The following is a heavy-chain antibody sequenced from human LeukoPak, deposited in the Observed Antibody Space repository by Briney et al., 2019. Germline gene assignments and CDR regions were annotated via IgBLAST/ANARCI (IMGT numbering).Heavy chain of an antibody. J-gene: IGHJ5*02. V-gene: IGHV4-39*01. D-gene: IGHD2-2*01. Sequence: PSETLSLTCTVSGGSISRSSYYWGWIRQPPGRGLEWIGSIYYSGSTYYNPSLKSRVTISVDTSKNQFSLKLSSVTAADTAVYYCARHHAAAGANWFDPWGQGTLVTVSS. CDR2: IYYSGST. CDR1: GGSISRSSYY. CDR3: ARHHAAAGANWFDP.